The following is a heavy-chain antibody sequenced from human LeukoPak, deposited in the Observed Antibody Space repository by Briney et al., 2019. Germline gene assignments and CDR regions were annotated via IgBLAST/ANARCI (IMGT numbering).Heavy chain of an antibody. D-gene: IGHD1-1*01. Sequence: PGGSLRLSCAASGFTFSSYAMHWVRQAPGKGLEYVSAISSNGGSTYYANSVKGRFTISRDNSKNTLYLQMGSLRAEDMAVYYCARATGPDAFDIWGQGTMVTVSS. CDR3: ARATGPDAFDI. CDR1: GFTFSSYA. CDR2: ISSNGGST. J-gene: IGHJ3*02. V-gene: IGHV3-64*01.